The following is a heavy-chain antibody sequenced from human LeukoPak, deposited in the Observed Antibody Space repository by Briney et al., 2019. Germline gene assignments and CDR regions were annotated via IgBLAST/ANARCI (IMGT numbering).Heavy chain of an antibody. J-gene: IGHJ4*02. CDR2: IYSDNA. D-gene: IGHD4/OR15-4a*01. CDR3: ARRAGAYSHPYDY. Sequence: GGSLRLSCAASGFTFSSYSMSWVRQAPGKGLEWVSFIYSDNAHYSDSVKGRFTISRDNSKNTLYLQMNSLRAEDTAVYYCARRAGAYSHPYDYWGQGTLVTVSS. CDR1: GFTFSSYS. V-gene: IGHV3-53*01.